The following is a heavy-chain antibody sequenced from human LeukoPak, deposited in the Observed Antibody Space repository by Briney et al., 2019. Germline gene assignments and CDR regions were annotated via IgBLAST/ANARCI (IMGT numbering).Heavy chain of an antibody. D-gene: IGHD5-24*01. CDR2: INEDGSAK. CDR1: GFTFSSSW. V-gene: IGHV3-7*01. CDR3: TRSRRDGNDY. J-gene: IGHJ4*02. Sequence: PGGSLRLSCAASGFTFSSSWMSWVRQAPGKGLEWAANINEDGSAKYYVASVKGRFTISRDNAKRSLDLQVNSLRGEDTAVYYCTRSRRDGNDYWGQGTLVTVSS.